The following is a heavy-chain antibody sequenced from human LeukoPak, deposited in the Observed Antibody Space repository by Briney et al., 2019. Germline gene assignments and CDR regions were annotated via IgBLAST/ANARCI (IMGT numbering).Heavy chain of an antibody. CDR2: TYYRSKWYN. J-gene: IGHJ4*02. CDR3: AKEVFGFDY. Sequence: SQTLSLTFAISGDSVSNNFAAWNWLRQSPSRGLEWLGRTYYRSKWYNEYAISVESRITINPDTSKNQFSLQLNFVTPEDTAVYYCAKEVFGFDYWGQGTLVTVSS. CDR1: GDSVSNNFAA. D-gene: IGHD2-21*01. V-gene: IGHV6-1*01.